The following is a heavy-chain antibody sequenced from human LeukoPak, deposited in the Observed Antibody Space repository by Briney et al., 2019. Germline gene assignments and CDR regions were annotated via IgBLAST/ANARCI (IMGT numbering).Heavy chain of an antibody. CDR3: ARRDTVFDH. CDR1: GFTFSTHA. J-gene: IGHJ4*02. Sequence: PGGSLRLSCAASGFTFSTHAMDWVRQAPGNGREWVSVISYDGSTKYYADSVRGRFDISRDNSRNTLYLEMNSLRGEDTAIYYCARRDTVFDHWGQGTLVTVSS. CDR2: ISYDGSTK. D-gene: IGHD5-18*01. V-gene: IGHV3-30*09.